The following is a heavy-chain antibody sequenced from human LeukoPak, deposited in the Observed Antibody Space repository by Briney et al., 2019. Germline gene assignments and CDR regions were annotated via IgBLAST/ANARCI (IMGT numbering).Heavy chain of an antibody. CDR2: IYYSGST. D-gene: IGHD3-10*01. Sequence: SETLSLTCTVSGGSISSYYWSWIRQPPGKGLEWIGYIYYSGSTNYNPSLKSRVTISVDTSKNQFSLKLSSVTAADTAVYYWARDQGGSGSYYNGFDYWGQGTLVSVSS. CDR3: ARDQGGSGSYYNGFDY. J-gene: IGHJ4*02. V-gene: IGHV4-59*01. CDR1: GGSISSYY.